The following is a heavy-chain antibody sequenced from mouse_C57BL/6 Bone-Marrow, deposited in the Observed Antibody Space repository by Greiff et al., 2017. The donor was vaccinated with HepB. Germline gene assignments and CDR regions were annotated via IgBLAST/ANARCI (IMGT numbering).Heavy chain of an antibody. V-gene: IGHV10-1*01. Sequence: EVQGVESGGGLVQPKGSLKLSCAASGFSFNTYAMNWVRQAPGKGLEWVARIRSKSNNYATYYADSVKDRFTISRDDSESMLYLQMNNLKTEDTAMYYCVRHRDYGSSYPSYWYFDVWGTGTTVTVSS. CDR3: VRHRDYGSSYPSYWYFDV. CDR1: GFSFNTYA. J-gene: IGHJ1*03. D-gene: IGHD1-1*01. CDR2: IRSKSNNYAT.